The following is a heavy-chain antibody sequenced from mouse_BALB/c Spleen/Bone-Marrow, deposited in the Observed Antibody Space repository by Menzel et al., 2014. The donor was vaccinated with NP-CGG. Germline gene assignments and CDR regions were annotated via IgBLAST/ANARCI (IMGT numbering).Heavy chain of an antibody. D-gene: IGHD2-14*01. CDR1: GYSFTDYN. CDR2: IDPYNGDT. Sequence: VQLQQSGPELVKPGALVKVSCKASGYSFTDYNMYCVKQSHGRSLEWIGYIDPYNGDTTYNQKFKGKATLTVDKSSSTAFMHLNSLTSEDSAVYYCTRYYRYDYWYSDVWGTGTTVTVSS. CDR3: TRYYRYDYWYSDV. J-gene: IGHJ1*03. V-gene: IGHV1S135*01.